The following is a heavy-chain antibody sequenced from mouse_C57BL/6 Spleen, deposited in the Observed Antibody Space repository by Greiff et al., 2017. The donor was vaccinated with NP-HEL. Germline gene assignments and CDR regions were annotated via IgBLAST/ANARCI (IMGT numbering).Heavy chain of an antibody. V-gene: IGHV1-55*01. CDR1: GYTFTSYW. CDR3: ARSHYYGSSYYFDY. Sequence: QVQLQQPGAELVKPGASVKMSCKASGYTFTSYWITWVKQRPGQGLEWIGDIYPGSGSTKYNEKFKSKATLTVDTSSSTAYMQLSSLTSEDSAVYYCARSHYYGSSYYFDYWGQGTTLTVSS. D-gene: IGHD1-1*01. J-gene: IGHJ2*01. CDR2: IYPGSGST.